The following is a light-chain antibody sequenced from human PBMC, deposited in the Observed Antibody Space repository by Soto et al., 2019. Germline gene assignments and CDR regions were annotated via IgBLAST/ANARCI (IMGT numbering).Light chain of an antibody. CDR3: QQYSNWPPCT. CDR2: GGS. Sequence: EIVMTQSPATLSVSPGERVTLSCRASQSVSSNLAWYQQKPGQAPRLLIYGGSTRATGIPARFSGSRSGTDFPLTITGMQSDDFAVYYCQQYSNWPPCTFGQGTKVEIK. J-gene: IGKJ1*01. CDR1: QSVSSN. V-gene: IGKV3-15*01.